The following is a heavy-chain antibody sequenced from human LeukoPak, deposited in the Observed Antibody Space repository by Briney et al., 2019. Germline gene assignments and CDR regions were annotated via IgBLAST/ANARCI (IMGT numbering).Heavy chain of an antibody. V-gene: IGHV3-33*06. Sequence: GGSLRLSCATSGFTFSSYGMHWVRQAPGKGLEWVAVIWYDGSSKYYADSVKGRFTISRDDSKNTLYLQMNSLTAEDTAVYYCAKDRGPRYSYGLDVWGQVTTVTVSS. CDR1: GFTFSSYG. CDR2: IWYDGSSK. J-gene: IGHJ6*02. CDR3: AKDRGPRYSYGLDV.